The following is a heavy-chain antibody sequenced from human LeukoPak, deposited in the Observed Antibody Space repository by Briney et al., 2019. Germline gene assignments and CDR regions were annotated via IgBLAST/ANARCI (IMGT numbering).Heavy chain of an antibody. D-gene: IGHD3-3*01. CDR2: ISYDGSNK. CDR3: ARDLEWLSISAYYYYGMDV. Sequence: GGSLRLSCAASGFTFSSYAMYWVRQAPGKGLEWVAVISYDGSNKYYPDSVKGRFTISRDNSKNTLYLQMNSLRAEDTAVYYCARDLEWLSISAYYYYGMDVWGQGTAVTVSS. J-gene: IGHJ6*02. V-gene: IGHV3-30-3*01. CDR1: GFTFSSYA.